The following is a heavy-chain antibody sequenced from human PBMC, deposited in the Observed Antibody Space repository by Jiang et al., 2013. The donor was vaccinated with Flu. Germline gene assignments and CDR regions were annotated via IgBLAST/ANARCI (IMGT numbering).Heavy chain of an antibody. D-gene: IGHD5-12*01. V-gene: IGHV1-18*01. CDR1: GYTFTSYG. CDR2: ISAYNGNT. J-gene: IGHJ6*02. Sequence: SGAEVKKPGASVKVSCKASGYTFTSYGISWVRQAPGQGLEWMGWISAYNGNTNYAQKLQGRATMTTDTSTSTAYMELRSLRSDDTAVYYCARDSQWLRYVYYYGMDVWGQGTTGHRLL. CDR3: ARDSQWLRYVYYYGMDV.